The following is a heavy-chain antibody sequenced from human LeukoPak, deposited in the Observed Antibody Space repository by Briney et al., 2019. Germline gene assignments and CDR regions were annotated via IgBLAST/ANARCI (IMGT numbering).Heavy chain of an antibody. CDR1: GFTVSTNY. CDR2: IYSGGST. J-gene: IGHJ4*02. D-gene: IGHD3-22*01. CDR3: ACTDSSGPYFDY. Sequence: GGSLRLSCAASGFTVSTNYMSWVRQAPGKGLEWVSVIYSGGSTYYADSVKGRFTISRDNSKNTLYLQMNSLRAEDTAVYYCACTDSSGPYFDYWGQGTLVTVSS. V-gene: IGHV3-53*01.